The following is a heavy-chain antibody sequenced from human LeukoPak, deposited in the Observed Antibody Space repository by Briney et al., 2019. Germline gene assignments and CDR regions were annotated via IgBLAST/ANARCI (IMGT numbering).Heavy chain of an antibody. D-gene: IGHD2-2*01. V-gene: IGHV3-7*01. CDR2: IKHDGSEK. CDR1: GFTFSSYW. Sequence: GGSLRLSCAASGFTFSSYWMSWVRQAPGKGLEWAANIKHDGSEKYYVDSVKGRFTISRDNAKNSLYLQTNSLRAEDTAVYYCARDSAVVPAADPNYYYYGMDVWGQGTTVTVSS. J-gene: IGHJ6*02. CDR3: ARDSAVVPAADPNYYYYGMDV.